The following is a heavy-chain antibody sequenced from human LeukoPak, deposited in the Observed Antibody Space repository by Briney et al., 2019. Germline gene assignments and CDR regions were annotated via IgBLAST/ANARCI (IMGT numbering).Heavy chain of an antibody. CDR3: ANGGPRDCSSTSCYDHY. J-gene: IGHJ4*02. D-gene: IGHD2-2*01. CDR1: GGSISSFY. V-gene: IGHV4-4*07. CDR2: IYSSGGT. Sequence: SETLSLTCTVSGGSISSFYWSWIRQPAGKGPEWIGRIYSSGGTNYNPSLKSRVTISVDKSKNQCSLKLNSVTAADSAVYYCANGGPRDCSSTSCYDHYRGQGTLVTVSS.